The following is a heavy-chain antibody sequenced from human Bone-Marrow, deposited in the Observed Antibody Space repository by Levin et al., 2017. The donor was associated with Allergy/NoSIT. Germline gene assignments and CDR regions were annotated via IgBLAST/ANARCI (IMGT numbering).Heavy chain of an antibody. CDR3: ARVWVVGARSDAFDS. D-gene: IGHD1-26*01. Sequence: ASVKVSCKASGYTFTGYYMHWVRQAPGQGLEWMGWINPNSGGTNYAQKFQGRVTVTRDTSISTAYMELSRLRSDDTAVYYCARVWVVGARSDAFDSWGQGTMVTVSS. J-gene: IGHJ3*02. CDR1: GYTFTGYY. V-gene: IGHV1-2*02. CDR2: INPNSGGT.